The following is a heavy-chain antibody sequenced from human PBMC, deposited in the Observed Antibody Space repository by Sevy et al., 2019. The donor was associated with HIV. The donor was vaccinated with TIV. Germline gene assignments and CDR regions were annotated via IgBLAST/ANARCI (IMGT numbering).Heavy chain of an antibody. CDR1: GFTFSSHG. Sequence: GGSLRLSCAASGFTFSSHGMHWVRQAPGKGLEWVAFISYDGSKKSYTDSVKGRFTISRDNSKNTLYLQMNSLRAEDTSVYSCAKLRSAFGPLDDWGQGTLVTVSS. CDR3: AKLRSAFGPLDD. D-gene: IGHD3-16*01. CDR2: ISYDGSKK. V-gene: IGHV3-30*18. J-gene: IGHJ4*02.